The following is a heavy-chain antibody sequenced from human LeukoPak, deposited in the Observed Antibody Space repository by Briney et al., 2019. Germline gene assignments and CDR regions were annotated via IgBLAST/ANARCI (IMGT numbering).Heavy chain of an antibody. CDR1: GYTLTESS. J-gene: IGHJ4*02. D-gene: IGHD2-2*01. Sequence: ASVKVSCKVSGYTLTESSMHWVRQAPGKGLEWMGGFDPEDGETIYAQKFQGRVTMTEDTSTDTAYMELSSLRSEDTAVYYCAILDRGIVVVPAWGQGTLVTVSS. CDR3: AILDRGIVVVPA. CDR2: FDPEDGET. V-gene: IGHV1-24*01.